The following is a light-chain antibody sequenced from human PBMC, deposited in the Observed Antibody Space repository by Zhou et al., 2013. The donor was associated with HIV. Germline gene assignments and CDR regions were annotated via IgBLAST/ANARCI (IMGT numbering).Light chain of an antibody. Sequence: DIQMTQSPSSLSASIGDRVTITCRASQAISNYLAWYQQTPGKVPRLLIYAASTLQSGVPSRFSGSGSGTDFTLTISSLQPEDVATYYCQKYDDVPLAFGGGTKVEVK. CDR3: QKYDDVPLA. V-gene: IGKV1-27*01. CDR1: QAISNY. J-gene: IGKJ4*01. CDR2: AAS.